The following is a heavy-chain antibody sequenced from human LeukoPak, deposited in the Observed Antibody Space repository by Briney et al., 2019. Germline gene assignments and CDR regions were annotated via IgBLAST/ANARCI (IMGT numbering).Heavy chain of an antibody. V-gene: IGHV3-30*04. CDR1: GFTFSSYA. CDR3: ARALLGIQLLFDY. J-gene: IGHJ4*02. Sequence: PGRSLRLSCAASGFTFSSYAMHWVRQASGKGLEWVAVISYDGSNKYYADSVKGRFTISRDNSKNTLYLQMNSLRAEDTAVYYCARALLGIQLLFDYWGQGTLVTVSS. CDR2: ISYDGSNK. D-gene: IGHD5-18*01.